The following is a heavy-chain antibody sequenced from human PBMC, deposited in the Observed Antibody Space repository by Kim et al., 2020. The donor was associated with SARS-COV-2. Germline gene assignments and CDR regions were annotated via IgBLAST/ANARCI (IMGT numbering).Heavy chain of an antibody. J-gene: IGHJ6*01. CDR1: GFTFSSYA. Sequence: GGSLRLSCAASGFTFSSYAMSWVRQAPGKGLEWVSAISGSGGTTYSAYSVKGLITISRDNTKNPLHQQMNLLSAEDTAVYYWGIFHAILLGYYYYVINV. V-gene: IGHV3-23*01. CDR2: ISGSGGTT. CDR3: GIFHAILLGYYYYVINV. D-gene: IGHD3-10*01.